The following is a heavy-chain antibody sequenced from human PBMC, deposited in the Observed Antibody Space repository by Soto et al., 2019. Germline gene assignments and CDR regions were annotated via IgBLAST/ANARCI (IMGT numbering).Heavy chain of an antibody. CDR1: GFTFSSYG. Sequence: GGSLRLSCAASGFTFSSYGMHWVRQAPGKGLEWVAVISYDGGAKYYADSVKGRFTISRDNSKNSLYLQMNSLRAEDMAVYYCARALITMVRPLDYWGQGTLVTVSS. V-gene: IGHV3-30*03. CDR2: ISYDGGAK. D-gene: IGHD3-10*01. CDR3: ARALITMVRPLDY. J-gene: IGHJ4*02.